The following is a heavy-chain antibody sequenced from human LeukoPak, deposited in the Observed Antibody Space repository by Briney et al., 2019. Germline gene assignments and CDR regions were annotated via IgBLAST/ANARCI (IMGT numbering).Heavy chain of an antibody. J-gene: IGHJ4*02. Sequence: SETLSLTCTDSGGSINSGRGYWGWIRQSPGKDLEWIGSSHHSGSTYYNPSLKSRVTISLDTSKNQFSLKLTSVTAADTAVYFCARDSNIARFFIWGQGTLVTVSS. CDR1: GGSINSGRGY. CDR2: SHHSGST. V-gene: IGHV4-39*07. CDR3: ARDSNIARFFI. D-gene: IGHD4-11*01.